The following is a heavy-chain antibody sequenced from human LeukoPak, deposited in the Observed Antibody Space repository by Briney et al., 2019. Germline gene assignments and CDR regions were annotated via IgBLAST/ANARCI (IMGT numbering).Heavy chain of an antibody. CDR1: GGSISSGSYY. CDR2: IYTSGST. D-gene: IGHD3-3*01. J-gene: IGHJ6*03. Sequence: SETLSLTCTVSGGSISSGSYYWSWIRQPAGKGLEWIWRIYTSGSTNYNPSLKSRVTISVDTSKNQFSLKLSSVTAADTAVYYCARDRNFWSGRDYYYMDVWGKGTTVTVSS. CDR3: ARDRNFWSGRDYYYMDV. V-gene: IGHV4-61*02.